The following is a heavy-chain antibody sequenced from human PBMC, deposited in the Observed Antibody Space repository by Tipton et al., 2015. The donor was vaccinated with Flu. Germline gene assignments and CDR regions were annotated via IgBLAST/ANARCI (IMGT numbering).Heavy chain of an antibody. CDR2: INQDGSVT. CDR3: VRAVGSGDCL. CDR1: GFTFSGYW. Sequence: SLRLSCAASGFTFSGYWMHWVRQAPGKGLEWVANINQDGSVTHYADSVRGRFTIPRDNAKNSLYLEMNTLRAEDTAVYYCVRAVGSGDCLWGQGTLVTVSS. J-gene: IGHJ4*02. V-gene: IGHV3-7*01. D-gene: IGHD2-21*02.